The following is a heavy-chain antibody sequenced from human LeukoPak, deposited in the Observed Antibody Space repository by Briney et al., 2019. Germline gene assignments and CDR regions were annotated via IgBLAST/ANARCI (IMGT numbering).Heavy chain of an antibody. CDR1: GFSFSNYA. V-gene: IGHV3-23*01. CDR3: VKDRPHPWPTIFNAFDN. CDR2: ISGSGGST. J-gene: IGHJ3*02. D-gene: IGHD3-3*01. Sequence: PGGSLRLSCAASGFSFSNYAMSWVRQAPGKGLEWVSGISGSGGSTYYADSVKGRLTISRDNSKNTLYLQMNSLRAEDTAVYYCVKDRPHPWPTIFNAFDNWGQGTMVTVSS.